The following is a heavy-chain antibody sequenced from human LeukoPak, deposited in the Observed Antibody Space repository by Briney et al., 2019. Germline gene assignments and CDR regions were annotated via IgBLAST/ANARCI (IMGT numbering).Heavy chain of an antibody. J-gene: IGHJ4*02. V-gene: IGHV3-53*01. CDR2: TYTGGST. D-gene: IGHD6-13*01. CDR3: ARLLLAAGTRYFDY. Sequence: GGSLRLSCVASGFTVSSNYMAWVRQAPGKGLQWVSVTYTGGSTSYADSVKGRFTISRDNSKNTLYLQVNSLRAEDTAVYYCARLLLAAGTRYFDYWGQGTLVTVSS. CDR1: GFTVSSNY.